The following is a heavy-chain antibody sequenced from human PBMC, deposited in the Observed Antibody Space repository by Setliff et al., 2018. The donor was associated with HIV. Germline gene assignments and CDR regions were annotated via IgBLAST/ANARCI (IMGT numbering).Heavy chain of an antibody. CDR1: GYSFTNYW. CDR2: VYPGDYAT. CDR3: ARAGSFDPYYYMDV. V-gene: IGHV5-51*01. J-gene: IGHJ6*03. D-gene: IGHD3-16*01. Sequence: GESLKISCKASGYSFTNYWIGWVRQMPGKGLEWIGVVYPGDYATRYGPSFQGQVSISADTSISTAYLQWSSLKASDTAMYYCARAGSFDPYYYMDVWGKGTTVTVSS.